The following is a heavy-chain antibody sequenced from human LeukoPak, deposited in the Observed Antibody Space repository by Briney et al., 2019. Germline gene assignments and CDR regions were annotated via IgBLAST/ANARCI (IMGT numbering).Heavy chain of an antibody. Sequence: GGSLRLSCAASGFTFNNYGLIWVRQAPGKGLEWVAAISNDGGGTMYAAFVEGRFTISRDNSKNTLSLQMNSLRAEDTALCYCAKGSSGYFADLWGQGTLVTVSS. CDR1: GFTFNNYG. CDR2: ISNDGGGT. D-gene: IGHD3-22*01. V-gene: IGHV3-23*01. CDR3: AKGSSGYFADL. J-gene: IGHJ5*02.